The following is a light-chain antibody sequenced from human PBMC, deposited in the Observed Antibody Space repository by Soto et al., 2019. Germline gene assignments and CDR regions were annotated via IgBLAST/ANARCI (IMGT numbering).Light chain of an antibody. CDR3: LQHHSYPWT. CDR2: AAS. J-gene: IGKJ1*01. CDR1: QGIRND. V-gene: IGKV1-17*01. Sequence: DIQVTQSPSSLSASVGDRVTITCRSSQGIRNDLGWFQQKPGHAPKRLIYAASTLQSGVPSRFSGSASETEFTLTISSLQPEDVATYYCLQHHSYPWTFGQGTKVEIK.